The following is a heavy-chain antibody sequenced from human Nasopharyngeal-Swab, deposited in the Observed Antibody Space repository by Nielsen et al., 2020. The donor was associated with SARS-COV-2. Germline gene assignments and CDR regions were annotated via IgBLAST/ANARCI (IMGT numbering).Heavy chain of an antibody. CDR3: TRGDIVATTPPDY. CDR1: GFTFSSYA. V-gene: IGHV3-30*04. CDR2: ISYDGSNK. Sequence: GWSLRLSCAASGFTFSSYAMNWVRQVPGKGLEWLAVISYDGSNKYYPDSVKGRFTISRDNYKNTLYLQMNSLRAEDTAVYYCTRGDIVATTPPDYWGQRTLVTVSS. J-gene: IGHJ4*02. D-gene: IGHD5-12*01.